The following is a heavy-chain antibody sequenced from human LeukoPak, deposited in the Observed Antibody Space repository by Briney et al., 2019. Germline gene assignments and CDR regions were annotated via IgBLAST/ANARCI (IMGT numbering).Heavy chain of an antibody. CDR1: GFTFDTYA. J-gene: IGHJ3*02. V-gene: IGHV3-23*01. Sequence: GGSLRLSCAASGFTFDTYAMSWVRLAPGKGLEWVSTIGNTETYYADSVKGRFTISRDNRQNTVYLQMTSLRAEDTAVYFCAKDAIRGNGIYDAFDIWGQGTRVTVSS. CDR2: IGNTET. D-gene: IGHD3-10*01. CDR3: AKDAIRGNGIYDAFDI.